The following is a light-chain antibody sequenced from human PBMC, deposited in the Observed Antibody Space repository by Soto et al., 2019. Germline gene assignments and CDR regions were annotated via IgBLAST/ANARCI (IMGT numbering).Light chain of an antibody. Sequence: QSALTQPASVSGSPGQSVTISCTGTSSDVGGYDYVSWYQQHPGKAPKLMIYEVSNWPSGVSGRFSGSKSGNTASLTISGLQAEDEADYYCSSYTSSSTYVFGTGTKLTVL. V-gene: IGLV2-14*01. CDR3: SSYTSSSTYV. CDR1: SSDVGGYDY. CDR2: EVS. J-gene: IGLJ1*01.